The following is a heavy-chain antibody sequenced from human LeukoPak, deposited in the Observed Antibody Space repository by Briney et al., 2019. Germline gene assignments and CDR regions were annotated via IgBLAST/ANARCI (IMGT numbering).Heavy chain of an antibody. CDR3: ARARPGDI. CDR2: IYYSGST. J-gene: IGHJ6*04. V-gene: IGHV4-39*07. Sequence: PSETLSLTCTVSGGSISSSSYFWGWIRQPPGKGLEWIANIYYSGSTYYNPSLKSRVTISVDTSKNQFSLKLSSVTAADTAVYYCARARPGDIWGKGTTVTVSS. CDR1: GGSISSSSYF.